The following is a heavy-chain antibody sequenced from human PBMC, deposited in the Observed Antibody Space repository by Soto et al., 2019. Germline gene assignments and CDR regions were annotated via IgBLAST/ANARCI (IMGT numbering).Heavy chain of an antibody. CDR2: TRGSGGDT. V-gene: IGHV3-23*01. Sequence: EVQLLESGGGLVQPGGSLRLSCAASGFTFSFCAMNWVRQAPGKGLEWVSSTRGSGGDTYYADSVRGRFTISRDNSKNTLYLQXXXXXXXXXXXXXXXXXXXXSXYYFDYWGQGTLVTV. CDR1: GFTFSFCA. CDR3: XXXXXXSXYYFDY. J-gene: IGHJ4*02.